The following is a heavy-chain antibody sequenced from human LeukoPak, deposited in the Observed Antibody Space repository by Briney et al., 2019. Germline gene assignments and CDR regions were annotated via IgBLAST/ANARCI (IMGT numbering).Heavy chain of an antibody. CDR3: AKDRNRRRGGRPFDY. D-gene: IGHD2-15*01. Sequence: GGSLRLSCAASGFTFSSYAMSWVRQAPGKGLEWVSAISGSGGSTYYADSVKGRFTISRDNSNNTLYLQMNSLRAEDTAVYYCAKDRNRRRGGRPFDYWGQGTLVTVSS. J-gene: IGHJ4*02. CDR1: GFTFSSYA. V-gene: IGHV3-23*01. CDR2: ISGSGGST.